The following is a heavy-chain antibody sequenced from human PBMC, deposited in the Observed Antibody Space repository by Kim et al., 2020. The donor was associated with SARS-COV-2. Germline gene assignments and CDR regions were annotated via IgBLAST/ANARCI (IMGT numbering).Heavy chain of an antibody. V-gene: IGHV3-23*01. CDR3: AKDMKYSSGWFDS. CDR1: GFTFSNYD. J-gene: IGHJ5*02. CDR2: ISGSAGST. D-gene: IGHD6-19*01. Sequence: GGSLRLSCAASGFTFSNYDMSWVRQAPGKGLEWVASISGSAGSTYYADFVKGRFTISRDNSKNTLHVQMNNLRAEDTAVYYCAKDMKYSSGWFDSCGQGT.